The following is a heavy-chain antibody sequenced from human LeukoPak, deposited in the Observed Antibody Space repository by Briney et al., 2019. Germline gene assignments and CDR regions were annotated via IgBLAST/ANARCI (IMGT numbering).Heavy chain of an antibody. J-gene: IGHJ3*02. CDR2: IYSSGST. CDR1: GGSISSYY. V-gene: IGHV4-4*07. CDR3: ARTSPKNGAFDI. Sequence: SETLSLTCTVFGGSISSYYWSWIRQPAGKGLEWIGRIYSSGSTNYNPSLNSRVTMSVDTPKNQFSLKLSSLTAADTAVYYCARTSPKNGAFDIWGQGTMVTVSS. D-gene: IGHD2-8*01.